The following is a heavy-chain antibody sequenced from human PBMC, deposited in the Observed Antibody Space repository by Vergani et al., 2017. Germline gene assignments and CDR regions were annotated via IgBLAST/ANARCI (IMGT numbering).Heavy chain of an antibody. CDR3: ARTKSRDGYNSPYYYYGMDV. Sequence: QVQLVQSGSELKKPGASVKVSCKASGYTFTSYAMNWVRQAPGQGLEWMGWINTNTGNPTYAQGFTGRFVFSLDTSVSTAYLQISSLKAEATAVYYCARTKSRDGYNSPYYYYGMDVWGQGTTVAVSS. CDR2: INTNTGNP. CDR1: GYTFTSYA. D-gene: IGHD5-24*01. J-gene: IGHJ6*02. V-gene: IGHV7-4-1*02.